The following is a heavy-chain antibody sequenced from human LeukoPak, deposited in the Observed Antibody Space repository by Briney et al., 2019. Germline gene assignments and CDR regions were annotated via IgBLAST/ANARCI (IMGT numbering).Heavy chain of an antibody. J-gene: IGHJ6*02. V-gene: IGHV1-3*01. CDR1: GYTFTSYA. CDR3: ARLSGSYSYYNMDV. CDR2: INADNGNT. D-gene: IGHD1-26*01. Sequence: GASVKVSCKASGYTFTSYAIHWVRQAPGQRLGWMGWINADNGNTKYSQKFQGRVTITRDTSASTAYMELSSLRSEDTAVFYCARLSGSYSYYNMDVWGQGTAVTVSS.